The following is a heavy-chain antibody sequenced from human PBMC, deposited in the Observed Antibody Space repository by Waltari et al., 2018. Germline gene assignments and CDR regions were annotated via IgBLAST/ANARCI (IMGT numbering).Heavy chain of an antibody. Sequence: QLKLQESGPGLVKPSGTLSLTCGVSGDSMSRSDCWCWVREPPGKGLEWIRQVRGDGRTNYNQPFASRVTMSLDTSNHQFSLRMTSATAADTAVYYCARDRGRGLYLDSWGPGTLVTVSP. J-gene: IGHJ4*02. V-gene: IGHV4-4*02. D-gene: IGHD2-15*01. CDR3: ARDRGRGLYLDS. CDR2: VRGDGRT. CDR1: GDSMSRSDC.